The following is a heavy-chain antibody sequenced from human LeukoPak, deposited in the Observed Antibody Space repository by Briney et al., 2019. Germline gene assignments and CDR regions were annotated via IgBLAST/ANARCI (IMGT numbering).Heavy chain of an antibody. CDR2: IYSGGST. D-gene: IGHD1-26*01. J-gene: IGHJ4*02. Sequence: GGSLRLSCAASGFTVSSNYMSWVRQAPGKGLEWVSVIYSGGSTYYADSVKGRFTISRDNSKNTLYLQMNSLRAEDTAVYYCARRRDSGSLQHFDYWGQGTLVTVSS. CDR1: GFTVSSNY. V-gene: IGHV3-66*04. CDR3: ARRRDSGSLQHFDY.